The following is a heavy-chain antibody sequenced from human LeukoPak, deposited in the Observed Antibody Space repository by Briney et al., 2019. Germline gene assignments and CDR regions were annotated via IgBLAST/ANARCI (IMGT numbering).Heavy chain of an antibody. CDR3: AKVYYYDSSGYLFVGQDDAFDI. V-gene: IGHV3-66*01. Sequence: PGGSLRLSCAASGFTVSSNFMTWVRQAPGKGLEWVSVIYRGGDIYYADSVRGRFTISRDNSENTLYLQMNSLRAEDTAVYYCAKVYYYDSSGYLFVGQDDAFDIWGQGTMVTVSS. CDR2: IYRGGDI. J-gene: IGHJ3*02. D-gene: IGHD3-22*01. CDR1: GFTVSSNF.